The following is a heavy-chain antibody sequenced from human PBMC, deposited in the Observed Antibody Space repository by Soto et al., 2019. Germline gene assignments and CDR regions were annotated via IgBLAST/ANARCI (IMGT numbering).Heavy chain of an antibody. Sequence: PGGSLRLSCAASGFTVSSNYMSWVRQAPGKGLEWVSVIYSGGSTYYADSVKGRFTISRDNSKNTLYLQMNSLRAEDTAVYYCASGGTDFWSGYYYFDYWGQGILVTVS. CDR1: GFTVSSNY. J-gene: IGHJ4*02. CDR3: ASGGTDFWSGYYYFDY. CDR2: IYSGGST. V-gene: IGHV3-66*01. D-gene: IGHD3-3*01.